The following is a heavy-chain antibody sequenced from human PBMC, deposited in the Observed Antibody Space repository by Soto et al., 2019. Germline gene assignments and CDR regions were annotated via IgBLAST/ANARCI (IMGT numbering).Heavy chain of an antibody. V-gene: IGHV4-31*03. Sequence: QVQLQESGPGLVKPSQTLSLTCTVSGGSISSGGYYWSWIRQHPGKGLEWIGYIYYSGSTYYNPSLKSRVTLSVDTSKNQFSLKLSSVTAADTAVYYCARAPYYDSSGYFFVLNAKRQNNWFDPWGQGTLVTVSS. CDR3: ARAPYYDSSGYFFVLNAKRQNNWFDP. CDR1: GGSISSGGYY. CDR2: IYYSGST. D-gene: IGHD3-22*01. J-gene: IGHJ5*02.